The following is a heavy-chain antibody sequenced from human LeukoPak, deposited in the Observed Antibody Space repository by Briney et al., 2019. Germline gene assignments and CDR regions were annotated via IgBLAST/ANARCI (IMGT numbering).Heavy chain of an antibody. CDR3: ARVPDSSGYLGFDP. J-gene: IGHJ5*02. CDR1: GYSISSGYY. CDR2: IYHSGST. Sequence: PSETLSLTCTVSGYSISSGYYWGWIRQPPGKGLEWIGSIYHSGSTYYNPSLKSRVTISVDTSKNQFSLKLSSVTAADTAVYYCARVPDSSGYLGFDPWGQGTLVIVSS. D-gene: IGHD3-22*01. V-gene: IGHV4-38-2*02.